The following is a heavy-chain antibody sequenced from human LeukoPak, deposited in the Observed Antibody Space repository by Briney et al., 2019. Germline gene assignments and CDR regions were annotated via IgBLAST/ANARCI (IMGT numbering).Heavy chain of an antibody. CDR1: GFTFSSYW. Sequence: GGSLRLSCATSGFTFSSYWMSWVRQAQGKGLEWVANIKQDGSEKYYVDSVKGRFTISRDNAKNSLYLQMNSLRAEDTAVYYCARFLWFGGYYFDYWGQGTLVTVSS. J-gene: IGHJ4*02. V-gene: IGHV3-7*01. D-gene: IGHD3-10*01. CDR3: ARFLWFGGYYFDY. CDR2: IKQDGSEK.